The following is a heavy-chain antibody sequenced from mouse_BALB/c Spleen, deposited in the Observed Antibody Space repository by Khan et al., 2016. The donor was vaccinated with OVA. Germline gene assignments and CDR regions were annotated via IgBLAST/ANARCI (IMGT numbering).Heavy chain of an antibody. V-gene: IGHV1-77*01. CDR1: GYTFTDYN. J-gene: IGHJ3*01. Sequence: QVQLKQSGAELARPGASVKLSCKASGYTFTDYNINWVKQRTGQGLEWIGEIYPGSGNTYYNEKFKGKATLTADKSSSTAYMQLSSLTSEDSAVYFCAREWGGWFPYWGQGTLVTVSA. CDR3: AREWGGWFPY. CDR2: IYPGSGNT.